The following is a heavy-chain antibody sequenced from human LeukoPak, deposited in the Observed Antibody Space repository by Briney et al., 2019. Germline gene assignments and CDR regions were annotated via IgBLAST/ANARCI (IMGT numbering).Heavy chain of an antibody. J-gene: IGHJ3*02. CDR3: ARHSPASSTSDAFDI. CDR1: GGSISSYY. D-gene: IGHD6-13*01. CDR2: IYYSGST. V-gene: IGHV4-59*08. Sequence: PSETLSLTCTVSGGSISSYYWSWIRQPPGKGLEWIGYIYYSGSTNYNPSLKSRVTISVDTSKNHFSLKLSSVTAADTALYYCARHSPASSTSDAFDIWGQGTMVTVSS.